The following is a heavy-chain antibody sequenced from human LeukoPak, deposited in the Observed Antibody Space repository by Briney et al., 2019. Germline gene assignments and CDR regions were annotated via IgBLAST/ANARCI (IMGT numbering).Heavy chain of an antibody. CDR1: GFTFTVYY. J-gene: IGHJ4*02. D-gene: IGHD6-13*01. Sequence: ASMKVSCKASGFTFTVYYIHWVRQAPGQGLEWMGWINPNSGGTNYAQKFQGRVTMTRDTSIRTVYMELSRLRSDDTAVYYCATDLSSWYVRRDYWGQGTLVTVSS. V-gene: IGHV1-2*02. CDR2: INPNSGGT. CDR3: ATDLSSWYVRRDY.